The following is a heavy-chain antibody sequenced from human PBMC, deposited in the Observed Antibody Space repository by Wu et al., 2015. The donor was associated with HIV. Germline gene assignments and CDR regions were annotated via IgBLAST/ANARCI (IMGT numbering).Heavy chain of an antibody. Sequence: QVQLVQSGAEVKKPGSSVKVSCKASGGIFSSYAISWVRQAPGQGLEWMAGIIPIFGTTNYAQRFQGRVTITTDESTSTAYMDLSSLRSEDTAMYYCARDRGHLAFDILGSKGQWSPSLQ. D-gene: IGHD3-10*01. V-gene: IGHV1-69*05. J-gene: IGHJ3*02. CDR1: GGIFSSYA. CDR3: ARDRGHLAFDI. CDR2: IIPIFGTT.